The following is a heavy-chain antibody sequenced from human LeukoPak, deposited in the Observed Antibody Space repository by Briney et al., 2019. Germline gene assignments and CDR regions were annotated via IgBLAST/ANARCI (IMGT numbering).Heavy chain of an antibody. CDR1: GFTFTNYA. Sequence: GGSLRLSCAASGFTFTNYAMSWVRQTPGKGLEWVSATVGSGPDTYHADSVKGRFTVSRDNSRSTLYLQMNSLRVEDTAVYYCTKAPLRSCTGAFCYPFDYWGQGTLVIVSS. V-gene: IGHV3-23*01. J-gene: IGHJ4*02. D-gene: IGHD2-8*02. CDR3: TKAPLRSCTGAFCYPFDY. CDR2: TVGSGPDT.